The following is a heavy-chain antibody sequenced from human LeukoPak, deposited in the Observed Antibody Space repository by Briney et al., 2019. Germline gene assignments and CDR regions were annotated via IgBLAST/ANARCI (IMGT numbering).Heavy chain of an antibody. D-gene: IGHD2-8*01. V-gene: IGHV3-30-3*01. CDR3: ARDSNPALDY. CDR2: ISYDGSNK. Sequence: GGSLRLSCAASGFTFSSYAMHWVRQAPGKGLEWVAVISYDGSNKYYADSVKGRFTISRDNSKNTLYLQMNSLRAEDTAVYYCARDSNPALDYWGQGTLVTVSS. J-gene: IGHJ4*02. CDR1: GFTFSSYA.